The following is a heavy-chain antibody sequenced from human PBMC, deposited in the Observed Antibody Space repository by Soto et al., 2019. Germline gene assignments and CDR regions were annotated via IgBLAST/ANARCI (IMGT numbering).Heavy chain of an antibody. J-gene: IGHJ4*02. Sequence: QVQLQESGPGLVKPSETLSLTCTVSGGSISSYYWSWIRQPPGKGLEWIGYIYYSGSTNYNPSLKSRVTISVDTSKNQFSLNLSSMTAADTAVYYCARRYGSSFDYWGQGTLVTVSP. CDR1: GGSISSYY. D-gene: IGHD1-1*01. V-gene: IGHV4-59*08. CDR2: IYYSGST. CDR3: ARRYGSSFDY.